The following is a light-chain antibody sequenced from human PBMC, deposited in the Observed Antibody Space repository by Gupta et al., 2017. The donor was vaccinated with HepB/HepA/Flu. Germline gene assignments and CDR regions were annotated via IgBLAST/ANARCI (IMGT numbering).Light chain of an antibody. CDR1: QSLVYSDGNTY. CDR2: KVS. CDR3: MQGTHWPPMYT. V-gene: IGKV2-30*01. J-gene: IGKJ2*01. Sequence: DVVMTQSPHSLPVTLGQPASISCRSSQSLVYSDGNTYLNWFQQRPGQSPRRLIYKVSNRDSGVPDRFSGSGSGTDFTLKISRVEAEDVGVYYCMQGTHWPPMYTFGQGTKLEIK.